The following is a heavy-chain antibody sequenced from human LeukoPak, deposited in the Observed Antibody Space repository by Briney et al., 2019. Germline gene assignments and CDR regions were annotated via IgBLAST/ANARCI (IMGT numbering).Heavy chain of an antibody. Sequence: PETLSLTCTVSGVSITTHYWSWLRQPPGKELEWIAYMTDSETTKNNPSLKSRITLSADTSKNQFSLSLSSVTEADTAVYFCATIKSGYPFGYFDFWGQGILVTVSS. V-gene: IGHV4-59*11. CDR3: ATIKSGYPFGYFDF. D-gene: IGHD5-18*01. CDR1: GVSITTHY. CDR2: MTDSETT. J-gene: IGHJ4*02.